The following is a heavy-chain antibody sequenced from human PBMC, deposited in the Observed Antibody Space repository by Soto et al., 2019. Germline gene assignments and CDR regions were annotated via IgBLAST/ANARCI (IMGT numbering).Heavy chain of an antibody. J-gene: IGHJ4*02. D-gene: IGHD1-1*01. V-gene: IGHV3-66*01. CDR3: ARDGTYNWV. Sequence: EVQLVESGGGLVQPGGSLRLSCAASGFTVSNNYMRWVRQAPGKGLEWVSLIYSGGATYYADSVKGRFTSSRDNSNNTLYLQMNSLRAEDTAVYYCARDGTYNWVGGQGILVTVSS. CDR1: GFTVSNNY. CDR2: IYSGGAT.